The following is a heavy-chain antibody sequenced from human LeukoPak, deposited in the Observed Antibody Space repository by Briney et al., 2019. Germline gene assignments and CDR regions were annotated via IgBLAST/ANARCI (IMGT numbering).Heavy chain of an antibody. CDR2: IKDDGTEK. CDR3: TRERLYGASALDY. J-gene: IGHJ4*02. Sequence: GGSLRLSCAASGFTFSSDWMTWVRQAPGKGLERVAQIKDDGTEKFYLDSLRGRFTISRDNSKDSLYLHINSLRAEDTAVYYCTRERLYGASALDYWGQGTVVTVSS. D-gene: IGHD4-17*01. CDR1: GFTFSSDW. V-gene: IGHV3-7*01.